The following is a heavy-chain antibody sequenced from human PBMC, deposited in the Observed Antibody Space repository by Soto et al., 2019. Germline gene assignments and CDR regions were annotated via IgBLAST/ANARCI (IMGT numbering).Heavy chain of an antibody. J-gene: IGHJ5*02. Sequence: QLRLQESGPGLVRPSQSLSLTCAVSGGSVSGRDYAWSWIRQSSGKGLEWLGYIFHSGSTFYNPSIRVRVSMSVDRSKNQVSLWMPSLTAADTAVYFCARVRKRQPRTFDPWGQGTLVTVSS. CDR1: GGSVSGRDYA. V-gene: IGHV4-30-2*06. CDR2: IFHSGST. D-gene: IGHD1-7*01. CDR3: ARVRKRQPRTFDP.